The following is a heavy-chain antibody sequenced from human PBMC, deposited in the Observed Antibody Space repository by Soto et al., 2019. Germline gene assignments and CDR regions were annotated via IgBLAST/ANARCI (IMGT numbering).Heavy chain of an antibody. D-gene: IGHD4-17*01. Sequence: EVQLVESGGGLVQPGRSLRLSCAASGFTFDDYAMHWVRQAPGKGLEWVSGISWNSGSIGYADSVKGRFTISRDNAKNSLYLQMNSLRAEDTALYYCAKDIEAGAVTTFDYWGQGTLVTVSS. CDR2: ISWNSGSI. CDR3: AKDIEAGAVTTFDY. CDR1: GFTFDDYA. J-gene: IGHJ4*02. V-gene: IGHV3-9*01.